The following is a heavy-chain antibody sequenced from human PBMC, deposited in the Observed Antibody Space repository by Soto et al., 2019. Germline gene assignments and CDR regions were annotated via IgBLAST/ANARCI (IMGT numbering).Heavy chain of an antibody. J-gene: IGHJ6*02. D-gene: IGHD2-2*01. CDR1: GSTFTSYY. V-gene: IGHV1-46*01. CDR2: INPSGGST. Sequence: ASVKVSCKASGSTFTSYYMHWVRQAPGHGLEWKGIINPSGGSTSYAQKFQGRVTMTRDTSTSTVYMELSSLRSEDTAVYYCARDYRDCISTSCRDYYYYGMDVWGQGTTVTVSS. CDR3: ARDYRDCISTSCRDYYYYGMDV.